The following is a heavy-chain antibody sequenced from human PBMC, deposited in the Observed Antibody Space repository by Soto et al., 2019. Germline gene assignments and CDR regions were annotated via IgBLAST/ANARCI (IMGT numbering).Heavy chain of an antibody. V-gene: IGHV1-69*01. CDR3: ASERVAEMASGGYFDN. CDR2: IIPLFGTP. CDR1: GGTFSDLA. D-gene: IGHD2-8*01. J-gene: IGHJ4*02. Sequence: QVHLVQSGAEVKKPGSSVKVSCKTSGGTFSDLAFSWVRQAPRQGLEWVGGIIPLFGTPNYAQKFQGRVTVTVDESSSTVYMELRSLRSEDTAVYYCASERVAEMASGGYFDNWCPGTLVTVSS.